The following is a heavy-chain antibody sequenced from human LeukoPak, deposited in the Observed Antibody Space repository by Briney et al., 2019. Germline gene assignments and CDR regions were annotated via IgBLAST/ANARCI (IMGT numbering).Heavy chain of an antibody. J-gene: IGHJ4*02. Sequence: SGGSLRLSCAASGFTVSTNYMSWVRQAPGKGLEGVANIEQDGSEKYYVDSVKGRFTISRDNAKNSLYLQMNSLRAEDTAVYYCARAGIFHPGYSNGHDYWGQGTLVTVSS. D-gene: IGHD6-19*01. CDR1: GFTVSTNY. V-gene: IGHV3-7*01. CDR3: ARAGIFHPGYSNGHDY. CDR2: IEQDGSEK.